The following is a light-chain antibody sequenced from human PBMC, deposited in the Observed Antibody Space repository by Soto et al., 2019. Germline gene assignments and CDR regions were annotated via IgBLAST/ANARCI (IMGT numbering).Light chain of an antibody. CDR1: NNGSES. V-gene: IGLV3-21*02. CDR2: EDS. Sequence: SYQMAKPPSVSVAPGQTDRITCGGYNNGSESVHWYQQRRGQAPVLVVYEDSDRPSGIPERFSGSNSANTATLTISGVEAGDEAADYFQVRSSITDPCGFGTGTKVTV. CDR3: QVRSSITDPCG. J-gene: IGLJ1*01.